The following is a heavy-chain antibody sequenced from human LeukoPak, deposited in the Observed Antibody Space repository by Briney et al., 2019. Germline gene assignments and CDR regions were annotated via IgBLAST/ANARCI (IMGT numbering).Heavy chain of an antibody. Sequence: SQTLSLTCAISGGSVSSNSSDWNWIRQSPSRGLEWLGRTYYRCRRYHDYALSVKGRITINPYTYRNQFSLHLNSVTPQDTAVYYCARDTYSGYDSRFGDYFYYAMDVWGQGTTVTVSS. CDR2: TYYRCRRYH. CDR1: GGSVSSNSSD. V-gene: IGHV6-1*01. CDR3: ARDTYSGYDSRFGDYFYYAMDV. D-gene: IGHD5-12*01. J-gene: IGHJ6*02.